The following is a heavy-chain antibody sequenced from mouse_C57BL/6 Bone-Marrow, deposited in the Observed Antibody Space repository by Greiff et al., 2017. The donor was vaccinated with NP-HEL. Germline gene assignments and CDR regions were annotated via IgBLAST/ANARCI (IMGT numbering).Heavy chain of an antibody. CDR3: ARGRSYYDYLSCFAY. Sequence: QVQLKESGPELVKPGASVKLSCKASGYAFSSSWMNWVKQRPGKGLEWIGRIYPGAGDTNYNGKFKGKATLTADKSSSTAYMQLSSLTSEDSAVYFVARGRSYYDYLSCFAYWGQGTLVTVSA. CDR2: IYPGAGDT. CDR1: GYAFSSSW. J-gene: IGHJ3*01. D-gene: IGHD2-4*01. V-gene: IGHV1-82*01.